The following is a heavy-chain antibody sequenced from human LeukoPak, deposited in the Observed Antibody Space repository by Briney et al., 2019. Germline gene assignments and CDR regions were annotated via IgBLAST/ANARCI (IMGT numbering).Heavy chain of an antibody. CDR2: IYPGDSDT. CDR1: GYSFTSYW. J-gene: IGHJ4*02. D-gene: IGHD5-12*01. Sequence: GESLKISCKGSGYSFTSYWIGWVRQKPGKGVEWMGIIYPGDSDTRYSPSFQGQVTISADKSISTAYLQWSSPEASDTAMYHCARHSGYSGYDPIDYWGQGTLVTVSS. CDR3: ARHSGYSGYDPIDY. V-gene: IGHV5-51*01.